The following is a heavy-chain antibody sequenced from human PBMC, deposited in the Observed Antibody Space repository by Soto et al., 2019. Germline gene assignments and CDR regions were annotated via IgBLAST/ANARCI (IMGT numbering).Heavy chain of an antibody. CDR3: AKRDCIRTSCRQGYYYGMDV. D-gene: IGHD2-2*01. V-gene: IGHV3-30*18. CDR2: MSSDGSNK. CDR1: GFTFSSYG. J-gene: IGHJ6*02. Sequence: QVQLVESGGGVVQPGRSLRLSCAASGFTFSSYGMHWVRQAPGKGLEWVAFMSSDGSNKYYADSVKGRFTISRDNSKSTLHLQMNSLRAEDTAVYYCAKRDCIRTSCRQGYYYGMDVWGQGTTVTVSS.